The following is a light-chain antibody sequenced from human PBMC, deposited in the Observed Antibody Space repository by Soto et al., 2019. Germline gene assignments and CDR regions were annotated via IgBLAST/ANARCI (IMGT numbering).Light chain of an antibody. CDR1: SSDVGGYNY. Sequence: QSVLTQPASVSGSPGQSITISCTGTSSDVGGYNYVSWYQQHRGKAPKLMIYDVSNRPSGVSNRFSGSKSGNTASLTISELQADVLADYYCSSYTSSSTLYVFGTGTKLTVL. CDR2: DVS. CDR3: SSYTSSSTLYV. V-gene: IGLV2-14*01. J-gene: IGLJ1*01.